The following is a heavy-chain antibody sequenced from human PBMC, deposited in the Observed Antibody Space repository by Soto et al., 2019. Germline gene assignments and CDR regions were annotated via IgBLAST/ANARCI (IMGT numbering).Heavy chain of an antibody. Sequence: GGSLRLSCAASGFTFSSYGMHWVRQAPGKGLEWVAVISYDGSNKYYADSVKGRFTISRDNSKNTLYLQMNSLRAEDTAVYYCAKVSRPVVPAAIDDYFDYWGQGTLVTVSS. CDR3: AKVSRPVVPAAIDDYFDY. D-gene: IGHD2-2*02. CDR1: GFTFSSYG. J-gene: IGHJ4*02. CDR2: ISYDGSNK. V-gene: IGHV3-30*18.